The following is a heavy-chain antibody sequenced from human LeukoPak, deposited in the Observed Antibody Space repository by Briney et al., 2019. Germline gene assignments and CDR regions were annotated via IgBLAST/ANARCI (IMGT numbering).Heavy chain of an antibody. CDR3: ARDLGRGYSYGNSDY. J-gene: IGHJ4*02. CDR2: IYYSGST. V-gene: IGHV4-30-4*08. CDR1: GGSISSGDYY. Sequence: PSETLSLTCTVSGGSISSGDYYWSWIRQPPGKGLEWIGYIYYSGSTYYNPSLKSRVTIPVDTSKNQFSLKLSSVTAADTAVYYCARDLGRGYSYGNSDYWGQGTLVTVSS. D-gene: IGHD5-18*01.